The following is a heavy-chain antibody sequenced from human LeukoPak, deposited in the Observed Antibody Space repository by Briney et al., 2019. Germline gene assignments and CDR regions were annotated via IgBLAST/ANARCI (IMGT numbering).Heavy chain of an antibody. J-gene: IGHJ6*03. D-gene: IGHD2-21*01. Sequence: GGSLRLSCAASGLTFSSYAMSWVRQAPGKGLEWVSAISGSGGSTYYADSVKGRFTISRDNSKNTLYLQMNSLRAEDTAVYYCAKTGKVVIAMYYYYMDVWGKGTTVTVSS. V-gene: IGHV3-23*01. CDR3: AKTGKVVIAMYYYYMDV. CDR1: GLTFSSYA. CDR2: ISGSGGST.